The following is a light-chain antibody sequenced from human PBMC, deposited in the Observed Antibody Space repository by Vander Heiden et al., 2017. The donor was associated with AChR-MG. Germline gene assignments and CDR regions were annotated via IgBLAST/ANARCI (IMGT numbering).Light chain of an antibody. CDR2: GAS. CDR3: QQDNNWPST. Sequence: EIVMTQSPAPLSVSPGDRATLSCRASQSVSSNLAWFQQKPGQAPRLLIYGASTRATGIPARFSGSGSGTEFTLTISSLQSEDFAVYYCQQDNNWPSTFGQGTKVEIK. CDR1: QSVSSN. V-gene: IGKV3-15*01. J-gene: IGKJ1*01.